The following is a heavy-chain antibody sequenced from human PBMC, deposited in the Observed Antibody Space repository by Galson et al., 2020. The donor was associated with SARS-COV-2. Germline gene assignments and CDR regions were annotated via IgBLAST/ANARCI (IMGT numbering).Heavy chain of an antibody. D-gene: IGHD3-9*01. CDR2: IHYSGST. CDR3: ARGAYDPLAGHYRDYGMDV. Sequence: SETLSLTCTVPGGSVRSSGQYWDWTRQSPAKGLEYIGSIHYSGSTYYNPSLKSRVTTSVDTSKNQVSLKLSSVTAADTAVYYCARGAYDPLAGHYRDYGMDVWGQGTTVTVYS. J-gene: IGHJ6*02. CDR1: GGSVRSSGQY. V-gene: IGHV4-39*01.